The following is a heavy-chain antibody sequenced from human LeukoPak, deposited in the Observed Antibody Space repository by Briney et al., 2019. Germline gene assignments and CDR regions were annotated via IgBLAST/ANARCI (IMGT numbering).Heavy chain of an antibody. D-gene: IGHD6-13*01. Sequence: SETLSLTCTVSGDSITSYFWSWIRQPPGKGLEWIGYVFYIGSTNYNPSLKSRVTLSVDTSKNQFSLNLRSVTAADTAVYYCARGPFRDSSSWYYFDYWGQGTLVTVSS. J-gene: IGHJ4*02. CDR3: ARGPFRDSSSWYYFDY. CDR2: VFYIGST. V-gene: IGHV4-59*01. CDR1: GDSITSYF.